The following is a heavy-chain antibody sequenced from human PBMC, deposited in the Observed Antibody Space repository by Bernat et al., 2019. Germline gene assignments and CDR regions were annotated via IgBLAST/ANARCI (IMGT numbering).Heavy chain of an antibody. CDR1: GFTFSDYY. V-gene: IGHV3-11*05. CDR3: ARDRLHYDILTGYYLFDY. Sequence: QVQLVESGGGLVKPGGSLRLSCAASGFTFSDYYMSWIRQAPGKGLEWVSYISSSSSYTNYADSVKGRFTISRDNAKNSLYLQMNSLRAEDTAGYYCARDRLHYDILTGYYLFDYWGQGTLVTVSS. J-gene: IGHJ4*02. CDR2: ISSSSSYT. D-gene: IGHD3-9*01.